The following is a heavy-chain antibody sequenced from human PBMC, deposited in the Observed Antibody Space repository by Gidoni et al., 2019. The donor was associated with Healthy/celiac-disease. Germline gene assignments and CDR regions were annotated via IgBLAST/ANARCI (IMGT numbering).Heavy chain of an antibody. CDR3: ARRITVAGTEFSYYYYGMDV. J-gene: IGHJ6*02. CDR2: INWNGGST. CDR1: GFTFDDYG. V-gene: IGHV3-20*04. D-gene: IGHD6-19*01. Sequence: EVQLVESGGGVVRPGGSLRLSCAASGFTFDDYGMRWVRQAPGKGLEWVSGINWNGGSTGYADSVKGRFTISRDNAKNSLYLQMNSLRAEDTALYYCARRITVAGTEFSYYYYGMDVWGQGTTVTVSS.